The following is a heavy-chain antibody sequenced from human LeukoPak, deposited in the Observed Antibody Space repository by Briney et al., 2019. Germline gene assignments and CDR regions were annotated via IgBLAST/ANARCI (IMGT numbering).Heavy chain of an antibody. CDR2: ISYDGSNK. V-gene: IGHV3-30-3*01. CDR3: ARGPFGVVSHFDY. Sequence: GGSLRLSCAASGFTFSSYAMHWVRQAPGKELEWVAVISYDGSNKNYADSVKGRFTISRDNSQNTLWLQMNSLRAEDTSTYYCARGPFGVVSHFDYWGQGTLVTVSS. J-gene: IGHJ4*02. CDR1: GFTFSSYA. D-gene: IGHD3-3*01.